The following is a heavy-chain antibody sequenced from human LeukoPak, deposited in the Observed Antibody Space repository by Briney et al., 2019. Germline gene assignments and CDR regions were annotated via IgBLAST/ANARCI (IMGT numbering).Heavy chain of an antibody. CDR3: ARSPGLRLGEPIDY. J-gene: IGHJ4*02. Sequence: GASVKVSCKASGYTFTSYGISWVRQAPGQGLEWMGWISAYNGNTNYAQKLQGRVTMTADTSTSTAYMELRSLRSDDTAVYYCARSPGLRLGEPIDYWGQGTLVTVSS. V-gene: IGHV1-18*01. CDR2: ISAYNGNT. CDR1: GYTFTSYG. D-gene: IGHD3-16*01.